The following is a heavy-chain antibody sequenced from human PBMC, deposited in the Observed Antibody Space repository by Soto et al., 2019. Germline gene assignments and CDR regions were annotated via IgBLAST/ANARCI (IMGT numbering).Heavy chain of an antibody. CDR3: ARSSPKWEPYFYYYAMDV. V-gene: IGHV3-33*01. CDR1: GFIFSSYG. CDR2: IWYDGSIK. J-gene: IGHJ6*02. D-gene: IGHD1-26*01. Sequence: QVQLVESGGGVVQPGASLRLSCAASGFIFSSYGMHWVRQAPGKGLEWVAVIWYDGSIKYFADSVKGRFIISRDNSKKTLYLQMNSLRADDTAVYYCARSSPKWEPYFYYYAMDVWGQGTTVTVSS.